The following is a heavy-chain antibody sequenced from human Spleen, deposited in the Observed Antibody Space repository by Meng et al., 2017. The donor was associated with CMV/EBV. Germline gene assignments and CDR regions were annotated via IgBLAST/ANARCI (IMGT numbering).Heavy chain of an antibody. D-gene: IGHD5-18*01. CDR2: IYSGSTT. J-gene: IGHJ6*02. Sequence: GGSLRLSCAVSGFSVSNKYMSWVRQAPGKGLEWVSIIYSGSTTYYADSVKGRFTISRDNSKNTLNLQMNRLRPEDTAMYYCARDGDTGSWNYHGMDVWGQGTTVTVSS. CDR3: ARDGDTGSWNYHGMDV. CDR1: GFSVSNKY. V-gene: IGHV3-66*02.